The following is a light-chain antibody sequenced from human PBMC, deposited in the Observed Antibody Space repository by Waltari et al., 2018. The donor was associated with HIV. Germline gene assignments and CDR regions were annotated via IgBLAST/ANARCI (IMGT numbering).Light chain of an antibody. CDR1: SSDVGGYAY. V-gene: IGLV2-14*03. J-gene: IGLJ3*02. Sequence: TQPASVSGSPGQSITISCTGTSSDVGGYAYVSWYQQHPGKAPKLIIYEVSYRPSGSSHRFSASKSGNTASLTISGLQAEDEADYYCSSYTSSNTLVFGGGTKLTVL. CDR3: SSYTSSNTLV. CDR2: EVS.